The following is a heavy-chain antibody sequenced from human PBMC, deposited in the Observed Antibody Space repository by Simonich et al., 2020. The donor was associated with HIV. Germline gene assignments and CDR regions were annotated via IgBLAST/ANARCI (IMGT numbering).Heavy chain of an antibody. D-gene: IGHD4-17*01. Sequence: QVQLQESGPGLVKPSETLSLTCSVSRGSISRYYWSWIRQPPGKGLEWIGYIFDNGHTNYNPSLKSRVPISVDTSKNQFSLKLTSVTSVDTAVYYCARAPDYGANVYFDYWGQGTLVTVSS. CDR1: RGSISRYY. V-gene: IGHV4-59*01. CDR3: ARAPDYGANVYFDY. CDR2: IFDNGHT. J-gene: IGHJ4*02.